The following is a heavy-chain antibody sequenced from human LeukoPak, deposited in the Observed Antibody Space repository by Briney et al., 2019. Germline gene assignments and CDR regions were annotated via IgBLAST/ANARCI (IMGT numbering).Heavy chain of an antibody. CDR3: ASPRTSYRYTFDY. Sequence: PSETLSLTCAVSVAYISNYYWSWIRQAPGKGLEWIGYISTSGSTNYNPSLKSRVSISLDTSNNRFSLNLNFVTAADTAVYFCASPRTSYRYTFDYWGPGALVTVSS. J-gene: IGHJ4*02. CDR1: VAYISNYY. CDR2: ISTSGST. V-gene: IGHV4-4*09. D-gene: IGHD5-18*01.